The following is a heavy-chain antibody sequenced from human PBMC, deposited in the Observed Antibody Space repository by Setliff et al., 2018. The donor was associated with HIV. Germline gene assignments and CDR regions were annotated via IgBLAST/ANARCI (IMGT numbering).Heavy chain of an antibody. CDR2: IIPILGIA. D-gene: IGHD6-19*01. CDR1: GGTFSSYA. Sequence: SVKVSCKASGGTFSSYAISWVRQAPGQGLEWMGGIIPILGIANYAQKFQGRVTITADKSTSTAYMELSSLGAEDTAVYYCAREGAVADAFDIWGQGTMVTVSS. V-gene: IGHV1-69*10. CDR3: AREGAVADAFDI. J-gene: IGHJ3*02.